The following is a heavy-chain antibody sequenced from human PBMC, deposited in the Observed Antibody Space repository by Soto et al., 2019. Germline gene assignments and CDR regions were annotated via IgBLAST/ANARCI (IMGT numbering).Heavy chain of an antibody. D-gene: IGHD3-10*01. V-gene: IGHV3-33*01. CDR2: IWYDGSDK. CDR1: GFTFSNYG. CDR3: ARDHYYGWGRGYYYGMDV. J-gene: IGHJ6*02. Sequence: GGSLRLSCAASGFTFSNYGMHWVRQAPGKGLEWVAVIWYDGSDKYYVDSEKGRFTISRDKSENTMYLQMNSLRAEDTAVYYCARDHYYGWGRGYYYGMDVWGQGTTVTVSS.